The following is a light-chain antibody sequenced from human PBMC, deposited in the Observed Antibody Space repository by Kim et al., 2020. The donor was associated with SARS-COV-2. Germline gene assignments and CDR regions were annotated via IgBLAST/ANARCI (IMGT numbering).Light chain of an antibody. CDR2: SAS. V-gene: IGKV1-12*01. CDR1: QDLSNQ. Sequence: ASVGDRVTITCRASQDLSNQLGWYQQQPGKAPKLFIYSASILQSGVPSRFCGSESGTEFTLTINNLHPEDVAIYYCQQGYSFPMTFGQVTRLEIK. CDR3: QQGYSFPMT. J-gene: IGKJ5*01.